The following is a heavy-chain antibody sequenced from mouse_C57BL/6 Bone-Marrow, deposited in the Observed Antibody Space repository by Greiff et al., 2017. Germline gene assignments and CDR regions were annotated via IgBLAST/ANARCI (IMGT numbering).Heavy chain of an antibody. V-gene: IGHV1-59*01. CDR2: IDPSDSYT. CDR3: ARRRIYYYGSSSFDY. CDR1: GYTFTSYW. D-gene: IGHD1-1*01. Sequence: QVQLQQPGAELVRPGTSVKLSCKASGYTFTSYWMHWVKPRPGQGLEWIGVIDPSDSYTNYNQKFKGKATLTVDTSSSTAYMQLSSLTSEDSAVYYCARRRIYYYGSSSFDYWGQGTTLTVSS. J-gene: IGHJ2*01.